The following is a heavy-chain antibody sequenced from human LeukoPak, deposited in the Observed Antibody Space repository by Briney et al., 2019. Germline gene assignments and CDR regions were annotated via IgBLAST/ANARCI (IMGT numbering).Heavy chain of an antibody. J-gene: IGHJ4*02. D-gene: IGHD3-3*01. CDR1: GGTFSSYA. V-gene: IGHV1-69*04. CDR2: IIPILGIA. CDR3: ATGPPFSATPFDY. Sequence: ASVKVSCKASGGTFSSYAISWVRQAPGQGLEWMGRIIPILGIANYAQKFQGRVTMTEDTSTDTAYMELSSLRSEDTAVYYCATGPPFSATPFDYWGQGTLVTVSS.